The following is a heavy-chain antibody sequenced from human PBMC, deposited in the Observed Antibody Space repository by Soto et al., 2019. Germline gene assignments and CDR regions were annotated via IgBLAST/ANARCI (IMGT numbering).Heavy chain of an antibody. CDR2: ISGSGGST. CDR1: GFTFSSYA. J-gene: IGHJ6*02. D-gene: IGHD1-26*01. CDR3: AKDSPTWELSVLAYYGMDV. V-gene: IGHV3-23*01. Sequence: EVQLLESGGGLVQPGGSLRLSCAASGFTFSSYAMSWVRQAPGKGLEWVSTISGSGGSTYYADSVKGRFTISRDNSKNTLYVQMNSLRAEDTSVYYCAKDSPTWELSVLAYYGMDVWRQGTTVTVSS.